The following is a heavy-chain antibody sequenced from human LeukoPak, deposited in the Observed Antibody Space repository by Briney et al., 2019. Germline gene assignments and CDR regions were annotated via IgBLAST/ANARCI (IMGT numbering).Heavy chain of an antibody. J-gene: IGHJ4*02. Sequence: SETLSLTCTASGGSISSSSYYWGWIRQPPGKGLEWIGSIYYSGSTYYNPSLKSRVTISVDTSKNQFSLKLSSVTAADTAVYYCARLQVATIGFDYWGQGTLVTVSS. D-gene: IGHD5-12*01. CDR3: ARLQVATIGFDY. V-gene: IGHV4-39*01. CDR2: IYYSGST. CDR1: GGSISSSSYY.